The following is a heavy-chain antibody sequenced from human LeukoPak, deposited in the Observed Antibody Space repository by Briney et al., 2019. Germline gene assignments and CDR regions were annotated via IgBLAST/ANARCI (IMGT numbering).Heavy chain of an antibody. CDR3: ARKSVSTRGFDF. D-gene: IGHD5/OR15-5a*01. V-gene: IGHV1-8*01. CDR1: GYKFTTYD. J-gene: IGHJ4*02. Sequence: ASVKVSCKASGYKFTTYDINWVRQATGQGLEWLGWMNPHSGNTGYAPRFQGRVTKTRNTSNTTAYLELSSLTSEDTAVYYCARKSVSTRGFDFWGQGTLITVSS. CDR2: MNPHSGNT.